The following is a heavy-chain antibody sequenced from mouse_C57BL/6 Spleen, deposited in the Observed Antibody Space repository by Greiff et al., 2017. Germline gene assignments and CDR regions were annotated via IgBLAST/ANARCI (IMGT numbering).Heavy chain of an antibody. Sequence: QVQLQQPGAELVRPGSSVKLSCKASGYTFTSYWMHWVKQRPIQGLEWIGNIDPSDSETHYNQKFKDKATLTVDKSSSTAYMQLSSLTSEDSAVYYCAIRGYYGSSYDYFDYWGQGTTLTVSS. CDR3: AIRGYYGSSYDYFDY. CDR2: IDPSDSET. J-gene: IGHJ2*01. CDR1: GYTFTSYW. D-gene: IGHD1-1*01. V-gene: IGHV1-52*01.